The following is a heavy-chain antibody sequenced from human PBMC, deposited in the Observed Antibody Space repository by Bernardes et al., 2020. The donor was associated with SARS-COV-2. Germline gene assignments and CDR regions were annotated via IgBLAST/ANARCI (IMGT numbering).Heavy chain of an antibody. D-gene: IGHD5-12*01. J-gene: IGHJ4*02. CDR3: ASSSSRDGYNRRLDY. V-gene: IGHV4-59*01. CDR1: GGSISSYY. Sequence: SETLSLTCTVSGGSISSYYWSWIRQPPGKGLEWIGYIYYSGSTNYNPSLKSRVTISVDTSKSQFSLKLSSVTAADTAVYYCASSSSRDGYNRRLDYWGQGTLVTVSS. CDR2: IYYSGST.